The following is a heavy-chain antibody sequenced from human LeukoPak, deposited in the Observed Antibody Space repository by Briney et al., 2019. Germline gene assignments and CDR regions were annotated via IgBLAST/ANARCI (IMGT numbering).Heavy chain of an antibody. CDR3: ARDLHGGNSGLGY. CDR2: IHYSGFS. D-gene: IGHD4-23*01. J-gene: IGHJ1*01. CDR1: GGSISSYY. V-gene: IGHV4-59*01. Sequence: SETLSLTCTVSGGSISSYYWSRIRQPPGKGLEWIGYIHYSGFSNYNPSLKSRVTISVDTSQNHFSLKLNFVAAADTAVYYCARDLHGGNSGLGYWGPGTLVTVSS.